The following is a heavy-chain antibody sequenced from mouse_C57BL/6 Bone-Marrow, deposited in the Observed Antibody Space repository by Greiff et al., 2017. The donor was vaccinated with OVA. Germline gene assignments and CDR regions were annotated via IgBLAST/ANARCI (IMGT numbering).Heavy chain of an antibody. V-gene: IGHV1-19*01. D-gene: IGHD2-3*01. J-gene: IGHJ2*01. CDR3: ARQDGYYSY. CDR2: INPYNGGT. CDR1: GYTFTDYY. Sequence: EVQLQQSGPVLVKPGASVKMSCKASGYTFTDYYMNWVKQSHGKSLEWIGVINPYNGGTSYNQKFKGKATLTVDKSSSTAYMELNSLTSEDSAVYYCARQDGYYSYWGQGTTLTVSS.